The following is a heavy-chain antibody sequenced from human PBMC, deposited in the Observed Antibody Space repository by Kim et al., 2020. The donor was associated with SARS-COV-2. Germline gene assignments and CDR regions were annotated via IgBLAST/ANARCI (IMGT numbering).Heavy chain of an antibody. CDR2: ISGSGGST. J-gene: IGHJ4*02. V-gene: IGHV3-23*01. CDR3: AKVLLYGPVGYYFDY. CDR1: GFTFSGYA. Sequence: GGSLRLSCAASGFTFSGYAMSWVRQAPGKGLEWVSAISGSGGSTYYADSVKGRFTISIDNSKNTLYLQMNSLRAEDTAVYYCAKVLLYGPVGYYFDYWGQGTPVTVSS. D-gene: IGHD2-15*01.